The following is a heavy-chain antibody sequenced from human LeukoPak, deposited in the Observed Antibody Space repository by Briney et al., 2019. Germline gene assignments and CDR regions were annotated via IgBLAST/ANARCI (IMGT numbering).Heavy chain of an antibody. CDR3: ARDSRKVLRFLEWLPRRSWFDP. D-gene: IGHD3-3*01. Sequence: HSGGSLRLSCAASGFTFSSYGMHWVRQAPGKGLEWVAVIWYDGSNKYYADSVKGRFTISRDNSKNTLYLQMNSLRAEDTAVYYCARDSRKVLRFLEWLPRRSWFDPWGQGTLSPSPQ. CDR1: GFTFSSYG. CDR2: IWYDGSNK. J-gene: IGHJ5*02. V-gene: IGHV3-33*01.